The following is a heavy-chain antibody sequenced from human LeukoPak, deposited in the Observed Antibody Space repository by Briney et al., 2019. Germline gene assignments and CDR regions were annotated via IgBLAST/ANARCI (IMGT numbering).Heavy chain of an antibody. J-gene: IGHJ4*02. CDR2: IYWDDDR. V-gene: IGHV2-5*02. D-gene: IGHD3-22*01. Sequence: SGPTLVNPTQTLTLTCTFSGFSLSTSGVGVGWIRQPPGKALEWVAVIYWDDDRRYSPSLKSRVTITRDTSKNQVVLTMTNMDPGDTAIYYCAHSPGSSGYYYFDHWGQGTLVTVSS. CDR1: GFSLSTSGVG. CDR3: AHSPGSSGYYYFDH.